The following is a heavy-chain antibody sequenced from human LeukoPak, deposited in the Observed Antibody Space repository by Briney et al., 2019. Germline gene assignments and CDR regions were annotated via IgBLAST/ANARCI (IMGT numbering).Heavy chain of an antibody. D-gene: IGHD5-24*01. J-gene: IGHJ6*03. CDR2: TRFDESQK. Sequence: GGSLRLSCAASGFNFGGCGMHWVRQAPGKGLEWVAFTRFDESQKYYADSVKGRFTISRDNSRNTVSLQMDSLRPDDTAVYYCAKQMVESQNYTYMDVWGKGTSVTVSS. CDR3: AKQMVESQNYTYMDV. CDR1: GFNFGGCG. V-gene: IGHV3-30*02.